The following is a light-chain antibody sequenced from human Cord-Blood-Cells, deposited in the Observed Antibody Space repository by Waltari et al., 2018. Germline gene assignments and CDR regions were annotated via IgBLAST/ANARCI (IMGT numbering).Light chain of an antibody. CDR3: QQRYSTPK. Sequence: DIQMTQSPSSLSASVGDRVTITCRASQSISSSLNWYQQNPGKAPKLLIYAASSLQSGVPSKFSGSGSETDFTLTSSSLQPEDFATYYCQQRYSTPKFGQGTKVEIK. V-gene: IGKV1-39*01. J-gene: IGKJ1*01. CDR1: QSISSS. CDR2: AAS.